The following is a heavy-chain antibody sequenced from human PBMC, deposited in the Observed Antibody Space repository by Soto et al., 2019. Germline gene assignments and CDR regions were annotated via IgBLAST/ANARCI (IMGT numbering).Heavy chain of an antibody. V-gene: IGHV1-69*13. CDR2: IIPIFGTA. CDR3: AGGPTMGFGDPYGMDV. J-gene: IGHJ6*02. CDR1: GGTFSSYA. Sequence: SVKVSCKASGGTFSSYAISWVRQAPGQGLEWMGGIIPIFGTANYAQKFQGRVTITADESTSTAYMELSSLRSEDTAVYYCAGGPTMGFGDPYGMDVWGQGTTVTVS. D-gene: IGHD3-10*01.